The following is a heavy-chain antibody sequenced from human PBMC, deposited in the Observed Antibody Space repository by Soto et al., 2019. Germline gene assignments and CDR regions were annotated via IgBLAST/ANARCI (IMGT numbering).Heavy chain of an antibody. J-gene: IGHJ4*02. D-gene: IGHD1-26*01. CDR1: GGTFSSYS. CDR2: IIPIFGTA. V-gene: IGHV1-69*01. Sequence: QVQLVQSGAEVKKPGSSVKVSCKASGGTFSSYSINWVRQAPGQGLEWMGEIIPIFGTANYAQKFQGRVTITADEATSTVYMELSSLRSEDTALCYCARDGGSHSGGIDYWGQGTLVTVSS. CDR3: ARDGGSHSGGIDY.